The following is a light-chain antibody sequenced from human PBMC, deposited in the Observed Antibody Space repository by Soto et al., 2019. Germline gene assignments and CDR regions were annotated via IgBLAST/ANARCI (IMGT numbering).Light chain of an antibody. CDR3: QSYDSSLSGSRV. J-gene: IGLJ3*02. CDR1: SSNIGAGYD. Sequence: QSVLTQPPSVSGAPGQRVTISCTGSSSNIGAGYDVHWYQQLPGTAPKLLIYGNSNRPSGVPDRFSGSKSGTSASLAITGLQAEDDAEYYCQSYDSSLSGSRVFGGGTKLTVL. V-gene: IGLV1-40*01. CDR2: GNS.